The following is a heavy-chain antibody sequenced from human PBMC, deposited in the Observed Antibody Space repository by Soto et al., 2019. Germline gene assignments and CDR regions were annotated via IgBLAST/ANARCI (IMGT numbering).Heavy chain of an antibody. D-gene: IGHD5-18*01. J-gene: IGHJ4*02. CDR2: ISWNSVAI. V-gene: IGHV3-9*01. CDR1: GFTFDDYA. Sequence: EVQLLESGGGLVQPGRSLRLSCAASGFTFDDYALHWVRQVPGKGLEWVSGISWNSVAIHYADSVKGRFTISRDNAKNSLYLQMNNLRGEDTALYYCAKAPRLMDTGSDWGQGTLVTVSS. CDR3: AKAPRLMDTGSD.